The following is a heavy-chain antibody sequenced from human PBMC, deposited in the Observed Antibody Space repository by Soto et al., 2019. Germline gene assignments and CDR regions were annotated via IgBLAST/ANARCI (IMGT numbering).Heavy chain of an antibody. V-gene: IGHV1-24*01. CDR1: GYTLTKLS. CDR3: ATFIQLKEGY. D-gene: IGHD1-1*01. Sequence: ASVKVSCKVSGYTLTKLSMNWVRQAPGKGLEWMGGFDPEDGETIYAQKFQGRVTMTEDTSTDTAYMELSSLRSEDTAVYYCATFIQLKEGYWGQGTLVTVSS. CDR2: FDPEDGET. J-gene: IGHJ4*02.